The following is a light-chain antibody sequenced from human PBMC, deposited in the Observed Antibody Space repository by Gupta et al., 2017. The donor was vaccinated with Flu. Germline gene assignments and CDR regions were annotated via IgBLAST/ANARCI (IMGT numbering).Light chain of an antibody. CDR1: SSNIGINA. J-gene: IGLJ3*02. Sequence: QSALTQSPSLSGAPRQRVTISCSGSSSNIGINAVNWYQQFPGKAPKLLIYYDDLLPSGVSDRFSGSKSGTSASLTISGLQSEDEADYYCAAWDDSLDGWVFGGGTKLTVL. CDR3: AAWDDSLDGWV. V-gene: IGLV1-36*01. CDR2: YDD.